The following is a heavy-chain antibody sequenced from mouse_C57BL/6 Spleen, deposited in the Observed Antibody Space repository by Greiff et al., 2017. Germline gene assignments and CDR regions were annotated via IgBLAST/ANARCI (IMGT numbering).Heavy chain of an antibody. D-gene: IGHD4-1*01. CDR2: INYDGSST. Sequence: EVQVVESEGGLVQPGSSMKLSCTASGFTFSDYYMAWVRQVPEKGLEWVANINYDGSSTYYLDSLKSRFIISRDNAKNILYLQMSSLKSEDTATYYCARTALGLGYFDYWGQGTTLTVSS. CDR1: GFTFSDYY. V-gene: IGHV5-16*01. J-gene: IGHJ2*01. CDR3: ARTALGLGYFDY.